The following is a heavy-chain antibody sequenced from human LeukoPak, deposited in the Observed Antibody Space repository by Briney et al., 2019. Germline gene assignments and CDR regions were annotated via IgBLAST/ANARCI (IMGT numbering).Heavy chain of an antibody. CDR3: ARAPKLGWYGDWFDP. CDR2: VYYSGST. CDR1: GGSISSSSYY. D-gene: IGHD6-19*01. V-gene: IGHV4-39*07. Sequence: PSETLSLTCTVSGGSISSSSYYWGWIRQPPGKGLEWIGSVYYSGSTYYNPSLKSRVTISVDTSKNQFSLKLSSVTAADTAVYYCARAPKLGWYGDWFDPWGQGTLVTVSS. J-gene: IGHJ5*02.